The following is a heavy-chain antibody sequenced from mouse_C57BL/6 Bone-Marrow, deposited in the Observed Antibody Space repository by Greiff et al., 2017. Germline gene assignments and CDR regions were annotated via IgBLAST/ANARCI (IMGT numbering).Heavy chain of an antibody. J-gene: IGHJ1*03. CDR1: GYTFTSYW. CDR2: IDPSDSYT. Sequence: QVQLQQPGAELVMPGASVKLSCKASGYTFTSYWMHWVKQRPGQGLEWIGEIDPSDSYTNYNQKFKGKSTLTVDKSSSTAYMQLSSLTSEDSAVYYCGREGGLLLGGYFDVWGTGTTVTVSS. CDR3: GREGGLLLGGYFDV. D-gene: IGHD1-1*01. V-gene: IGHV1-69*01.